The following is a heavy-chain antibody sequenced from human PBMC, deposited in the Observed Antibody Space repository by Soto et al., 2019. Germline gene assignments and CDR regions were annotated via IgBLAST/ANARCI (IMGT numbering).Heavy chain of an antibody. D-gene: IGHD4-4*01. CDR2: ISWDGGST. V-gene: IGHV3-43*01. Sequence: EVQLVESGGVVVQPGGSLRLSCAASGFTFDDYTMHWVRQAPGKGLEWVSLISWDGGSTYYADSVKGRFTISRDNSKNSLYLQMNSLRTEDTALYYCAKEGTTVNYFDYWGQGTLVTVSS. CDR3: AKEGTTVNYFDY. J-gene: IGHJ4*02. CDR1: GFTFDDYT.